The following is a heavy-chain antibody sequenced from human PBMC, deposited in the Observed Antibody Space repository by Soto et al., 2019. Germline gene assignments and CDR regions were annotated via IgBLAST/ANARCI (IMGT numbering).Heavy chain of an antibody. CDR3: ARDRYYYYYYYMDV. J-gene: IGHJ6*03. Sequence: EVQLVESGGGLVQPGGSLGLSCAASGFTFSSYWMSWVRQAPGKGLEGVANIKQDGSEKYYVDSVKGRFTIPQHNAKKSLYLQMNSLRAEDTAVYYWARDRYYYYYYYMDVWGKGTTVTVSS. CDR2: IKQDGSEK. V-gene: IGHV3-7*01. CDR1: GFTFSSYW.